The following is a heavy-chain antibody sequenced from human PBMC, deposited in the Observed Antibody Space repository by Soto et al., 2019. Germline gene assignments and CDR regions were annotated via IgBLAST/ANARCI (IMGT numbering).Heavy chain of an antibody. CDR1: GFTLSSYS. J-gene: IGHJ2*01. CDR2: ISSSGSAM. D-gene: IGHD3-22*01. V-gene: IGHV3-48*02. CDR3: ARGAPPYYDSSGYSLWYFEL. Sequence: EVQLVESGGGLVQPGGSLRLSCAVSGFTLSSYSLNWVRQAPGKGLEWVSYISSSGSAMYFADSGKGRFTISRDNAKNSLYVGMNSLREEDTAVYYCARGAPPYYDSSGYSLWYFELWVRGTLVTVSS.